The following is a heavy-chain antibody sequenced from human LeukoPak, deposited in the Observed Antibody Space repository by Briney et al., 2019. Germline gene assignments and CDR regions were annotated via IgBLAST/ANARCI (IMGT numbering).Heavy chain of an antibody. Sequence: GGSLRLSCAASGFTFSSYAMRCVRQAPGKGLVWVSGISCNDGRTYYADSVKGGFTISRHNPKNTLYLQMNSLRAEGTAGHYCAKERSSIPAAANCGGQGTLVTLS. J-gene: IGHJ4*02. CDR3: AKERSSIPAAANC. V-gene: IGHV3-23*01. D-gene: IGHD6-13*01. CDR2: ISCNDGRT. CDR1: GFTFSSYA.